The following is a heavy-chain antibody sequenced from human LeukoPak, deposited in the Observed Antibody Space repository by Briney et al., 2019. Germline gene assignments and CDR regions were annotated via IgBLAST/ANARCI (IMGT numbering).Heavy chain of an antibody. CDR1: GGTLSSYA. CDR3: ARDDTPVLRYFDWPTENAFDI. J-gene: IGHJ3*02. Sequence: GASVKVSCKASGGTLSSYAISWVRQAPGQGLEWMGGIIPIFGTANYAQKFQGRVTITADKSTSTAYMELSSLRSEDTAVYYCARDDTPVLRYFDWPTENAFDIWGQGTMVTVSS. CDR2: IIPIFGTA. D-gene: IGHD3-9*01. V-gene: IGHV1-69*06.